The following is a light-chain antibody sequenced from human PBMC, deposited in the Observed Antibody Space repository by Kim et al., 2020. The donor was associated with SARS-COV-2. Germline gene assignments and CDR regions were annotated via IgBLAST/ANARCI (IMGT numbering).Light chain of an antibody. CDR2: EDY. V-gene: IGLV6-57*01. CDR1: SGNIASNV. Sequence: GQTVTISCTRSSGNIASNVVQWYQQRPGSSPTIVIYEDYQRPSGVPDQFAGSIDRSANSASLTISGLKTEDEADYYCQSYDATNQVFGGGTQLTVL. CDR3: QSYDATNQV. J-gene: IGLJ3*02.